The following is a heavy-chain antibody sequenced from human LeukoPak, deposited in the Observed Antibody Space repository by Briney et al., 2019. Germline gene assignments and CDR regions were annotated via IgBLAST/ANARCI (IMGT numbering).Heavy chain of an antibody. CDR3: ARTTEGGYTYDYFYYYYMDV. J-gene: IGHJ6*03. Sequence: TSETLSLTCTVSGGSISSYYWSWIRQPPGKGLEWIGYIYYSGSTNYNPSLKSRVTISVDTSKNQFSLKLSSVTAADTAVYYCARTTEGGYTYDYFYYYYMDVWGKGTTVTVSS. CDR2: IYYSGST. CDR1: GGSISSYY. V-gene: IGHV4-59*01. D-gene: IGHD5-18*01.